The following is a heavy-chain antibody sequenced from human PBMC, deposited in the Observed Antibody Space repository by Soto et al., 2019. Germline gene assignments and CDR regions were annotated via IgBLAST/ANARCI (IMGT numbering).Heavy chain of an antibody. J-gene: IGHJ5*02. V-gene: IGHV4-39*01. CDR1: GGSISSSSFH. D-gene: IGHD6-13*01. Sequence: QLQLQESGPGLVKPSETLSLTCTVSGGSISSSSFHWGWIRQPPGKGLEWIGSIYYSGSTYYSPSPKSRFTISVATSKNQFSLKLSSVTAADTAVYYCARRERAAGTDWWFDPWGQGTLVTVSS. CDR3: ARRERAAGTDWWFDP. CDR2: IYYSGST.